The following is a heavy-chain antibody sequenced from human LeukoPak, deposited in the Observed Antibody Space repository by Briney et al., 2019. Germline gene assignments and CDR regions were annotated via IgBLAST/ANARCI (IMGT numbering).Heavy chain of an antibody. J-gene: IGHJ4*02. CDR3: ARGVEPLAANTLAY. CDR2: LYSGGNT. CDR1: GFTVITND. D-gene: IGHD1-14*01. Sequence: PGGSLRLSCAASGFTVITNDMTWVRQAPGKGLEWDSVLYSGGNTKYADSVQGRFTISRDNSKNTLYLEMNSLSPDDTAVYYCARGVEPLAANTLAYWGQGTLVTVSS. V-gene: IGHV3-53*01.